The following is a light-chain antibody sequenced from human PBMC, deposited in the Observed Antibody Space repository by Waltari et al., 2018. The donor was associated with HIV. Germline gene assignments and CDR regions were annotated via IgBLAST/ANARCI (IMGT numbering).Light chain of an antibody. J-gene: IGLJ2*01. CDR3: QTFDTSLSGFVV. CDR1: RSNIGAIYD. V-gene: IGLV1-40*01. CDR2: DTN. Sequence: QSVLTQPPSASGAPGQRVTISCPGSRSNIGAIYDVHWYQQLPGAAPKLLIYDTNTRPSGVPDRFSGSKSGTSASLAIAGLQADDEAVYYCQTFDTSLSGFVVFGGGTKLTVL.